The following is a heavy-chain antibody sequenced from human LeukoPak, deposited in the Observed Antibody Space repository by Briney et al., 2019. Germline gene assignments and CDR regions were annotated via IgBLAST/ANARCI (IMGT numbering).Heavy chain of an antibody. J-gene: IGHJ4*02. Sequence: GGSLRLSCAASGFTFDDYAMHWVRQAPGKGLEWVSGISWNSGSIGYADSVKGRFTVSRDNAKNSLYLQMNSLRAEDTAVYYCAKGSTSSGWPYWGQGTLVTVSS. V-gene: IGHV3-9*01. D-gene: IGHD6-19*01. CDR1: GFTFDDYA. CDR2: ISWNSGSI. CDR3: AKGSTSSGWPY.